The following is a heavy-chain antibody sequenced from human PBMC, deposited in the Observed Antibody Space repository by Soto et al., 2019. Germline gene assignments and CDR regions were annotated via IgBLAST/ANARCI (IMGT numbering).Heavy chain of an antibody. Sequence: PSETLSLTCTVSGGSISSYYWSWIRQPPGKGLEWIGYIYYSGSTNYNPSLKSRVTISVDTSKNQFSLKLSSVTAADTAVYYCARVYGSWFFDYWGQKTLVTVSS. D-gene: IGHD6-13*01. CDR3: ARVYGSWFFDY. J-gene: IGHJ4*02. CDR1: GGSISSYY. CDR2: IYYSGST. V-gene: IGHV4-59*01.